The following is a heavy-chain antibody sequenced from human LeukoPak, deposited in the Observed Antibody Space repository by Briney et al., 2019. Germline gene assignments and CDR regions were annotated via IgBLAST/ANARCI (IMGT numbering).Heavy chain of an antibody. Sequence: PGGSLRLSCAASGFKFDDYGMSWVRQAPGKGLEWVCDINWNGAWTGYADSVKGRLTISRDNAKNSLYLQMNSLRAEDTALYYCAGYYYDSSRGFDLWGQGTLVTVSA. D-gene: IGHD3-22*01. CDR2: INWNGAWT. CDR3: AGYYYDSSRGFDL. CDR1: GFKFDDYG. J-gene: IGHJ5*02. V-gene: IGHV3-20*04.